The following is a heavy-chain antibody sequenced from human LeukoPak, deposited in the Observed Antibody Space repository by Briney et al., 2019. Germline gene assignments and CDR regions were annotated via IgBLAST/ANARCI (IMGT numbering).Heavy chain of an antibody. J-gene: IGHJ6*03. CDR3: ARAHFGDYRYNYFYWYV. D-gene: IGHD4-17*01. CDR1: GVSIYGFY. Sequence: PSETLSLTSSVSGVSIYGFYWGWIWQPAGKGLEWIGRIYTSGSSNYNPSLKSRVTMSVDTSKNQFSLRLTSVTAADTAVYYCARAHFGDYRYNYFYWYVGGKGTTVTVSS. V-gene: IGHV4-4*07. CDR2: IYTSGSS.